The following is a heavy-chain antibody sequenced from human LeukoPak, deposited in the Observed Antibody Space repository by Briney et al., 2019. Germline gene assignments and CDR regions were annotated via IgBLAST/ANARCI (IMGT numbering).Heavy chain of an antibody. CDR1: GGSISSGDYY. D-gene: IGHD3-10*01. CDR3: ARAPDGGYYGSGSYYPLDY. J-gene: IGHJ4*02. V-gene: IGHV4-30-4*01. CDR2: IYYSGST. Sequence: SQTLSLTCTVSGGSISSGDYYWSWIRQPPGKGLEWIGYIYYSGSTNYNPSLKSRVTISVDTSKNQFSLKLSSVTAADTAVYYCARAPDGGYYGSGSYYPLDYWGQGTLVTVSS.